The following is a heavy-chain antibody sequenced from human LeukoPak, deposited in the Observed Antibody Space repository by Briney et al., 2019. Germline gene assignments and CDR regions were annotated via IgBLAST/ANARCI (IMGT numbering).Heavy chain of an antibody. CDR3: ARDHLVVVPTVTGDYYYYYMDV. CDR1: GFTFSIYW. J-gene: IGHJ6*03. V-gene: IGHV3-7*01. D-gene: IGHD2-2*01. Sequence: GGSLRLSCAASGFTFSIYWMSWVRQAPGKGLGWVANIKEDGNEKYYVDSVKGRFTISRDNAKNSLYLQMNSLRAEDMAVYYCARDHLVVVPTVTGDYYYYYMDVWGKGTTVTVSS. CDR2: IKEDGNEK.